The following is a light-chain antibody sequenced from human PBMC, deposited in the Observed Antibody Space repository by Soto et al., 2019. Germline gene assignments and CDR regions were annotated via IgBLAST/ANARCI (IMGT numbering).Light chain of an antibody. V-gene: IGLV6-57*04. CDR2: EDN. CDR1: SGSIASNY. J-gene: IGLJ2*01. CDR3: QSYETSKPYVV. Sequence: NFMLTQPHSVSESPGKTVTISCTRSSGSIASNYVQWYQQRPGSAPTTVIYEDNQRPSGVPDRFSGSIDSSSNSASLTISGLKTEDEADYYCQSYETSKPYVVFGGGTKLTVL.